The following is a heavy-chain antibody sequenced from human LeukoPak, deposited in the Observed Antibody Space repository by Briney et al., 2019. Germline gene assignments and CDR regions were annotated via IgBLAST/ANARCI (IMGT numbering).Heavy chain of an antibody. D-gene: IGHD3-10*01. Sequence: GGSLRLSCAASGFTFSSYAMSWVRQAPGKGLEWVSAISGNGENTYYADSVKGRFTISRDNSKNTLYLQMNSLRADDTAVYYCAKDLAVRGVPYYWGQGTLVTVPS. CDR2: ISGNGENT. CDR1: GFTFSSYA. V-gene: IGHV3-23*01. CDR3: AKDLAVRGVPYY. J-gene: IGHJ4*02.